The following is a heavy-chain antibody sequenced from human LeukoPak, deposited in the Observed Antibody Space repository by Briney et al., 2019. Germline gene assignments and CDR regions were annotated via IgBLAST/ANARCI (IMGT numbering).Heavy chain of an antibody. V-gene: IGHV4-61*01. Sequence: PSETLSLTCTVSGGSVSSGSYYWSWIRQPPGKGLEWIGYIYYSGSTNYNPSLKSRVTISVDTSKNQFSLKLSSVTAADTAVYYCARAMGGTGYYRLYYYYGMDVWGQGTTVTVSS. CDR3: ARAMGGTGYYRLYYYYGMDV. D-gene: IGHD3-9*01. CDR1: GGSVSSGSYY. CDR2: IYYSGST. J-gene: IGHJ6*02.